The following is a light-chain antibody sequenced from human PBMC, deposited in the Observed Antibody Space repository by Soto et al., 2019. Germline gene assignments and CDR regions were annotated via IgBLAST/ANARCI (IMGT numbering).Light chain of an antibody. V-gene: IGKV1-39*01. CDR1: QSISNY. J-gene: IGKJ5*01. CDR2: AAS. Sequence: DIQMTQSPSSLSASVVDRVTIAFRASQSISNYLNWYQQKPGKAPKLLIYAASSLQSGVPSRFSGSGSGTDFTLTISSLQPEDFATYYCQQSFSTLITFGQGTRLEIK. CDR3: QQSFSTLIT.